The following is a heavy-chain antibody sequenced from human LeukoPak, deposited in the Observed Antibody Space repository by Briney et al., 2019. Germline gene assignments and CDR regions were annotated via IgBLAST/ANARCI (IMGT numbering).Heavy chain of an antibody. Sequence: EASVKVSCKASGYTFTSYGISGVRQAPGQGLEWMGWISAYNGNTNDAQKLHGSATMTTATSTSTAYMELRSLRTDDTAVYCCAKVQSSNRGSGLPHYYYYYYMDVWGKGTTVTVSS. CDR1: GYTFTSYG. D-gene: IGHD1-1*01. V-gene: IGHV1-18*01. CDR3: AKVQSSNRGSGLPHYYYYYYMDV. CDR2: ISAYNGNT. J-gene: IGHJ6*03.